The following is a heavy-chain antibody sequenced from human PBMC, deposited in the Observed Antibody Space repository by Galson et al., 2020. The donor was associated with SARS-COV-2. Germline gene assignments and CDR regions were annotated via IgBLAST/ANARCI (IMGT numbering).Heavy chain of an antibody. Sequence: SETLSLTCAASGASLSGYYWNWIRQPPEKGLEWIGEINQSGNTNYNPSLRSRVTISVDTSKNQFSLKLTSVTAADTAFYYCARVASAAGISGGFDYWGQGALVTVSS. CDR3: ARVASAAGISGGFDY. D-gene: IGHD6-13*01. CDR1: GASLSGYY. V-gene: IGHV4-34*01. CDR2: INQSGNT. J-gene: IGHJ4*02.